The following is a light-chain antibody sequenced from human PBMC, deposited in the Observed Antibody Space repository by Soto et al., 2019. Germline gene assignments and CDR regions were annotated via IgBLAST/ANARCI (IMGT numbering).Light chain of an antibody. CDR2: RDS. CDR3: AVWDDSLNGPV. Sequence: QSVLTQPPSASGTPGQRVTISCSGTTSNIGDNFVYWFQQIPGTAPKLLILRDSQRPSGVPDRFSGSKAGTSASLTISGLRSEDDAYYYCAVWDDSLNGPVFGGGTKLTVL. CDR1: TSNIGDNF. V-gene: IGLV1-47*01. J-gene: IGLJ2*01.